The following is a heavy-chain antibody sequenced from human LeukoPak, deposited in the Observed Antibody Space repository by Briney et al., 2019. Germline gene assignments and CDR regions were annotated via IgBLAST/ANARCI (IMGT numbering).Heavy chain of an antibody. Sequence: GGSLRLSCAASGFTFSSYWMHWVRQPPGRGLVWVSRMKSDESSIIYADSVKGRFTISRDNAENTLYLQMNSLRAEDTAVYYCARDLDYGGYSNFDYWGQGTLVTVSS. D-gene: IGHD4-23*01. J-gene: IGHJ4*02. V-gene: IGHV3-74*01. CDR1: GFTFSSYW. CDR3: ARDLDYGGYSNFDY. CDR2: MKSDESSI.